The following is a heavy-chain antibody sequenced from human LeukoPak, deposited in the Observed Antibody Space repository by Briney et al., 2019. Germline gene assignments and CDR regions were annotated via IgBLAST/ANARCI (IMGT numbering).Heavy chain of an antibody. D-gene: IGHD1-7*01. J-gene: IGHJ4*02. V-gene: IGHV3-33*01. Sequence: GGSLRLSCAASAFSSSDFGMHCVRQAPGKGLEWVAVVWFDGTNRYYADSVKGRFTVSRDNSKNTLDLQMSSLRAEDTAIYYCASGQITGTTNWFDYWGQGTLVTVSS. CDR2: VWFDGTNR. CDR3: ASGQITGTTNWFDY. CDR1: AFSSSDFG.